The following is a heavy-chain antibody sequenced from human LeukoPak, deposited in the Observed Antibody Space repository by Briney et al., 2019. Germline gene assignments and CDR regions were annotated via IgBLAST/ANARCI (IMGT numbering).Heavy chain of an antibody. J-gene: IGHJ5*02. V-gene: IGHV4-39*01. D-gene: IGHD3-3*01. CDR2: IYYSGST. Sequence: SETLSLTCTVSGGSISSSSYYWGWIRQPPGKGLEWIRSIYYSGSTYYNPSLKSRVTISVDTSKNQFSLKLSSVTAADTAVYYCARHNRYDFWSGYSNWFDPWGQGTLVTVSS. CDR1: GGSISSSSYY. CDR3: ARHNRYDFWSGYSNWFDP.